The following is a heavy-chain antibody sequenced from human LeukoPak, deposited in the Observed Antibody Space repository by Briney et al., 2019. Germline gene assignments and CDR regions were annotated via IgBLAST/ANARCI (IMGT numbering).Heavy chain of an antibody. Sequence: KPSETLSLTCAVYGGSFSSYYWSWIRQPPGKGLEWIGEINHSGSTNYNPSLKSRVTISVDTSKNQFSLKLSSVTAADTAVYYCARGGIVVVVAAIYFDYWGQGTLVTVSS. J-gene: IGHJ4*02. CDR2: INHSGST. D-gene: IGHD2-15*01. CDR3: ARGGIVVVVAAIYFDY. CDR1: GGSFSSYY. V-gene: IGHV4-34*01.